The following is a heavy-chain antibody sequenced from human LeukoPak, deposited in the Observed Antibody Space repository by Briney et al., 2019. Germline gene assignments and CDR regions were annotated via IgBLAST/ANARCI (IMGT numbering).Heavy chain of an antibody. CDR3: TRGVTTSDAFDI. CDR1: GFTFSGSA. J-gene: IGHJ3*02. CDR2: IRNKANSYAT. D-gene: IGHD2/OR15-2a*01. Sequence: GGSLRLSCAASGFTFSGSAMHWVRQASGRGLEWVGRIRNKANSYATTYAASVKGRFTISRDDSRHTAYLQMNSLKTEDTAVYYCTRGVTTSDAFDIWGKGTTATASS. V-gene: IGHV3-73*01.